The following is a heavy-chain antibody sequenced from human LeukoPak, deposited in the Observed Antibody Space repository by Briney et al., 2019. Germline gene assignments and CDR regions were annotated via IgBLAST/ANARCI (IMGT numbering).Heavy chain of an antibody. CDR2: IIPIFGTA. V-gene: IGHV1-69*13. CDR3: ARRDHDSNTRETFDY. Sequence: GASVKVSCKASGGTFSSYAISWVRQAPGQGLEWTGGIIPIFGTANYAQKFQGRVTITADESTSTAYMELSSLRSEDTAVYYCARRDHDSNTRETFDYWGQGTLVTVSS. D-gene: IGHD3-22*01. CDR1: GGTFSSYA. J-gene: IGHJ4*02.